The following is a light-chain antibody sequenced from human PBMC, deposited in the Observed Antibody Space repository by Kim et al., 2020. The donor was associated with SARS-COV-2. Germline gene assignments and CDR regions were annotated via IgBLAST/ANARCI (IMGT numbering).Light chain of an antibody. V-gene: IGKV1-33*01. CDR2: DAS. CDR1: EDTSNY. Sequence: DIQMTQSPSSLSASVGDRVTITCQASEDTSNYLNWYQQKLGKAPKLLIYDASNLESGVPSRFSGSGSGTHFTFTISSLQPDDFATYYCQQYTTLLSVTFGGGTKLEIK. CDR3: QQYTTLLSVT. J-gene: IGKJ4*01.